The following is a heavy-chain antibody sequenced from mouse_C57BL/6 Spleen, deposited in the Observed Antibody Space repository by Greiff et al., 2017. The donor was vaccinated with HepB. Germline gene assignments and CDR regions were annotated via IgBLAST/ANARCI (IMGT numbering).Heavy chain of an antibody. Sequence: QVQLQQPGAELVMPGASVKLSCKASGYTFTSYWMHWVKQRPGQGLEWIGEIDPSDSYTNYNQKFKGKSTLTVDKSSSTAYMQLSSLTSEDSAVYYCARNYGRYWYFDVWGTGTTVTVSS. CDR3: ARNYGRYWYFDV. D-gene: IGHD1-1*01. J-gene: IGHJ1*03. CDR1: GYTFTSYW. V-gene: IGHV1-69*01. CDR2: IDPSDSYT.